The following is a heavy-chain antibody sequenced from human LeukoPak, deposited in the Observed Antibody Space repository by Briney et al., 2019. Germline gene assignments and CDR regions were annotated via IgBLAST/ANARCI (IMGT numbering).Heavy chain of an antibody. J-gene: IGHJ4*02. V-gene: IGHV5-51*01. CDR2: IYPGDSDT. Sequence: GGSLQISCKGSGCRFTSYWIGGVRQLPGKGLEGMGIIYPGDSDTRYSPSFQGQVTISADKSISTAYLQWSSLKASDTAMYYCARRYGSGPESYFDYWGQGTLVTVSS. CDR3: ARRYGSGPESYFDY. D-gene: IGHD3-10*01. CDR1: GCRFTSYW.